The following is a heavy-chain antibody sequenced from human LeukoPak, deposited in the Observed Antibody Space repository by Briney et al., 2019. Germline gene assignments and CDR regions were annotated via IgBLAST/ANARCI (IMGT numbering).Heavy chain of an antibody. D-gene: IGHD6-13*01. CDR1: GFTFSSYS. J-gene: IGHJ4*02. CDR3: ARGEQQLVGYHFDF. CDR2: ISSSSSTI. V-gene: IGHV3-48*01. Sequence: GGSLRLSCAASGFTFSSYSMNWVRQAPGKGLERVSYISSSSSTIYYADSAKGRCTISRDNAKNSLYLQMNSLRAEDTAVYYCARGEQQLVGYHFDFWGQGTLVTVSS.